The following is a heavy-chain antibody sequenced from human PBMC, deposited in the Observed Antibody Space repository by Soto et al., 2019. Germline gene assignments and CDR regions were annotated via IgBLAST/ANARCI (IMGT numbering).Heavy chain of an antibody. CDR3: ARYSEQLALGY. Sequence: QLQLQESGPGLVKPSETLSLTCTVSGGSISSSSYYWGWIRQPPGKGLEWIGSIYYSGSTYYNPSLKSRVTISVDTSKNQFSLKLSSVTAADTAVYYCARYSEQLALGYWGQGTLVTVSS. V-gene: IGHV4-39*01. CDR1: GGSISSSSYY. CDR2: IYYSGST. J-gene: IGHJ4*02. D-gene: IGHD6-6*01.